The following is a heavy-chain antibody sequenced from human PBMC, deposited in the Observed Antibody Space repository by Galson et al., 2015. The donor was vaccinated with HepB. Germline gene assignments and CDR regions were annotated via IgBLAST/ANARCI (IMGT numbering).Heavy chain of an antibody. CDR2: ISGSGGST. D-gene: IGHD3-3*01. CDR1: GFTFSSYA. Sequence: SLRLSCAASGFTFSSYAMSWVRQAPGKGLEWVSAISGSGGSTYYADSVKGRFTISRDNSKNTLYLQMNSLRAEDTAVCYCAKHAKLLGLRFLEWLSTLDYWGQGTLVTVSS. CDR3: AKHAKLLGLRFLEWLSTLDY. J-gene: IGHJ4*02. V-gene: IGHV3-23*01.